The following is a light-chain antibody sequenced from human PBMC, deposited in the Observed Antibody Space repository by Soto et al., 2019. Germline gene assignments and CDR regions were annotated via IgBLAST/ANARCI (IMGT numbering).Light chain of an antibody. CDR3: QQYNSYPYT. J-gene: IGKJ2*01. V-gene: IGKV1-5*03. Sequence: IQRTSAASAKCAAVVDRGTITYRASQTINIWLAWYQQKPGKAPKLLIHKASSLESGVPSGFSGSGSGTEFTLTTTGLQPDDFQTYYSQQYNSYPYTFAPGTKVDIK. CDR2: KAS. CDR1: QTINIW.